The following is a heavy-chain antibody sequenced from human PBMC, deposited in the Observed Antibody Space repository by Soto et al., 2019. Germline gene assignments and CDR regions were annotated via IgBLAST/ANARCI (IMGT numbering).Heavy chain of an antibody. Sequence: ASVKVSCKASGGTFSSYAISWVRQAPGQGLEWMGGIIPIFGTANYAQKFQGRVTITADESTSTAYIELSSLRSEDTAVYYCAYYYDSSGYYGLGYYSYGMDVGGQGTXVTVSS. V-gene: IGHV1-69*13. CDR1: GGTFSSYA. J-gene: IGHJ6*02. CDR2: IIPIFGTA. D-gene: IGHD3-22*01. CDR3: AYYYDSSGYYGLGYYSYGMDV.